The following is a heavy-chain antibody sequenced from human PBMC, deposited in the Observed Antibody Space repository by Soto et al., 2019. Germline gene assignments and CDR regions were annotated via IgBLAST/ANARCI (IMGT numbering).Heavy chain of an antibody. CDR2: ISAYNGHA. CDR1: GYTFNTYA. V-gene: IGHV1-18*01. Sequence: QVQLVQSGAEVKRPGASVRVSCKASGYTFNTYAISWVRQAPGQGLEWMGWISAYNGHADYAQKFQVRVTMTTDTSTNTVSMELRGLRSDDTATYYCARGRTWGARDFDYWGQGTLATVSS. D-gene: IGHD3-16*01. CDR3: ARGRTWGARDFDY. J-gene: IGHJ4*02.